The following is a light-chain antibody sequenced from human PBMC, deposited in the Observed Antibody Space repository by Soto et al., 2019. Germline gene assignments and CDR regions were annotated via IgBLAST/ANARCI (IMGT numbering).Light chain of an antibody. CDR3: SAYAGSHPFV. V-gene: IGLV2-8*01. Sequence: QSVLAEPRSSFGSPGQPVTISCTGTISDVGDNYVSWYQQHLGKAPKLIIYDVTLRPSGVPDRFSGSKSGNTASLTVSGLQADDEADYYCSAYAGSHPFVFSTGTKVNVL. J-gene: IGLJ1*01. CDR2: DVT. CDR1: ISDVGDNY.